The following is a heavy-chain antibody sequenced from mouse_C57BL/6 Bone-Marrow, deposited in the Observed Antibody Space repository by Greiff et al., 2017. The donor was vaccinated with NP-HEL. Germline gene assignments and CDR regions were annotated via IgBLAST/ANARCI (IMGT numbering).Heavy chain of an antibody. V-gene: IGHV1-19*01. CDR3: ARHSRYYYGSSPYYFDY. Sequence: EVQLQQSGPVLVKPGASVKMSCKASGYTFTDYYMNWVKQSHGKSLEWIGVINPYNGGTSYNQKFKGKATLTVDKSSSTAYMELNSLTSEDSAVYYCARHSRYYYGSSPYYFDYWGQGTTLTVSS. CDR2: INPYNGGT. J-gene: IGHJ2*01. D-gene: IGHD1-1*01. CDR1: GYTFTDYY.